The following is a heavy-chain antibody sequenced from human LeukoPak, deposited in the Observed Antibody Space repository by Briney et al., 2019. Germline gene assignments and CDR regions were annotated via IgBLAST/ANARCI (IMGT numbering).Heavy chain of an antibody. Sequence: SETLSLTCTVSGGSISSYYWSWIRQPAGKGLEWIGEINHSGSTNYNPSLKSRVTIPVDTSKNQFSLKLSSVTAADTAVYYCARGWYGSGPVDYWGQGTLVTVSS. CDR2: INHSGST. CDR3: ARGWYGSGPVDY. CDR1: GGSISSYY. D-gene: IGHD3-10*01. V-gene: IGHV4-34*01. J-gene: IGHJ4*02.